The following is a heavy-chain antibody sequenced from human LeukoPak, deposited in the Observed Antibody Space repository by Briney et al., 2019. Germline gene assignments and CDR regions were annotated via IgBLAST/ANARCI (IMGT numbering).Heavy chain of an antibody. V-gene: IGHV4-61*02. CDR2: IYTSGST. CDR3: ARAEIVVVPAALRDYYYYYMDV. D-gene: IGHD2-2*01. Sequence: SQTLSLTCTVSGGSISSGSHYWSWIRQPAGKGLEWIGRIYTSGSTNYNPSLKSRVTISVDTSKNQFSLKLSSVTAADTAVYYCARAEIVVVPAALRDYYYYYMDVWGKGTTVTVSS. J-gene: IGHJ6*03. CDR1: GGSISSGSHY.